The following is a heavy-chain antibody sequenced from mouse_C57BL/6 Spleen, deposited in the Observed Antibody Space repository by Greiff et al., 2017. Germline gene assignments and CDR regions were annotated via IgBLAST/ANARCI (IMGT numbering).Heavy chain of an antibody. J-gene: IGHJ3*01. Sequence: EVQRVESGPGLVKPSQSLSLTCSVTGYSITSGYYWNWIRQFPGNKLEWMGYISYDGSNNYNPSLKNKISLTRDTSKNQFFLKLNSETTEDTATYYCARGRYYAAYWGQGTLVTVSA. CDR1: GYSITSGYY. CDR3: ARGRYYAAY. D-gene: IGHD1-1*01. CDR2: ISYDGSN. V-gene: IGHV3-6*01.